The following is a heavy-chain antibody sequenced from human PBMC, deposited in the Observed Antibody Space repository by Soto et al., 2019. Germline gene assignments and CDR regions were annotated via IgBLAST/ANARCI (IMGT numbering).Heavy chain of an antibody. J-gene: IGHJ4*02. V-gene: IGHV4-59*08. CDR3: ARHRSSSPNLPFDY. CDR2: ICYSGST. CDR1: GGSINNYC. D-gene: IGHD6-13*01. Sequence: SETLSLTCTVSGGSINNYCWSWIRQPPGKRLEWIGYICYSGSTEYNPSLQSRVTVSVDTSKNHFSLRLSSVTAADTAMYYCARHRSSSPNLPFDYWGQGTLVTVSS.